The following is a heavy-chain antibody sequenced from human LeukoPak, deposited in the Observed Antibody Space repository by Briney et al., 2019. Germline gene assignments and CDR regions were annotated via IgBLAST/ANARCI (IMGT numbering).Heavy chain of an antibody. J-gene: IGHJ6*02. V-gene: IGHV3-30*04. CDR1: GFTFSSYA. CDR2: ISYDGSNK. D-gene: IGHD3-3*01. Sequence: PGGSLRLSCAASGFTFSSYAMHWVRQAPGKGLEWVAVISYDGSNKYYADSVKGRFTISRDNSKNTLYPQMNSLRAEDTAVYYCARGQTPGITIFGVVNPPPYRYYYYGMDVWGRGTTVTVSS. CDR3: ARGQTPGITIFGVVNPPPYRYYYYGMDV.